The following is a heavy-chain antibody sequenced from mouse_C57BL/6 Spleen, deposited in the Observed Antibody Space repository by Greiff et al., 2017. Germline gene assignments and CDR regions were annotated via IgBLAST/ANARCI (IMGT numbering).Heavy chain of an antibody. CDR3: ATCSSYDDVFAY. CDR2: IHPNSGST. D-gene: IGHD1-1*01. V-gene: IGHV1-64*01. CDR1: GYTFTSYW. J-gene: IGHJ3*01. Sequence: QVQLQQPGAELVKPGASVKLSCKASGYTFTSYWMHWVKQRPGQGLEWIGMIHPNSGSTNYNEKFKSKATLTVAKSSSTAYMQLSSLTSEDSAVYDCATCSSYDDVFAYWGQGTLVTVSA.